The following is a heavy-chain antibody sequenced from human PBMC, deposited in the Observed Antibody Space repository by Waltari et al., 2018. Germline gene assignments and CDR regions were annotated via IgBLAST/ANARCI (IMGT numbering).Heavy chain of an antibody. CDR3: AKALTLSSTWDMH. J-gene: IGHJ4*02. D-gene: IGHD6-13*01. CDR1: GFTFSSYA. V-gene: IGHV3-23*04. Sequence: EVQLVESGGGLVQPGGSLRLSCAASGFTFSSYAMSWVRQVPGKGVKWVSSMRGNGANTYYADSVKGRFTISRDNSKNTLFLQMDSLRAEDTAVYYCAKALTLSSTWDMHWGQGTLVTVSS. CDR2: MRGNGANT.